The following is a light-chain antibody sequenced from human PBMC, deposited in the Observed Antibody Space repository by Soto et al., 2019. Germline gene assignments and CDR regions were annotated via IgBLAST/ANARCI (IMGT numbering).Light chain of an antibody. CDR3: QQLYTLPFS. V-gene: IGKV1-6*01. J-gene: IGKJ5*01. Sequence: IQMTQSPSSLYATVGDRVTITCRASQGIRNDLGWFQQKPGKAPNLLIYAASSLQSGVPSRFSGSGSGTDFSLTISSLQPEDFAAYHCQQLYTLPFSFGQGTRLEIK. CDR2: AAS. CDR1: QGIRND.